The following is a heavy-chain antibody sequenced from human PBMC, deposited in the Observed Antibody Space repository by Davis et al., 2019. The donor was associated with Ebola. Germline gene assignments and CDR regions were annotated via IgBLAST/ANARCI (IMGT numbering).Heavy chain of an antibody. CDR3: VRGRGRFLEWLLGGEYYFDY. V-gene: IGHV4-59*12. J-gene: IGHJ4*02. CDR1: GGSISSYY. D-gene: IGHD3-3*01. Sequence: SETLSLTCTVSGGSISSYYWSWIRQPPGKGLEWIGYIYYSGSTYYNPSLKSRVTISVDTSKNQFSLKLSSVTAADTAVYYCVRGRGRFLEWLLGGEYYFDYWGQGTLVTVSS. CDR2: IYYSGST.